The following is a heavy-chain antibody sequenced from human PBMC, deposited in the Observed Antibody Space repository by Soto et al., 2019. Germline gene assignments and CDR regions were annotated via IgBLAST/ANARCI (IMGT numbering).Heavy chain of an antibody. CDR2: SSQKNGNT. CDR3: AREDCDRRRCYDPDY. Sequence: QVQLVQSGAEVKKPGASVEVSCKASGYTFTTFGISWVRQAPGQGLEWMGWSSQKNGNTHYVQRLQGRLAMTTDTSTNTAYMELRSLRSDDTAVYYCAREDCDRRRCYDPDYWGQGTLVTVSA. CDR1: GYTFTTFG. J-gene: IGHJ4*02. V-gene: IGHV1-18*01. D-gene: IGHD2-2*01.